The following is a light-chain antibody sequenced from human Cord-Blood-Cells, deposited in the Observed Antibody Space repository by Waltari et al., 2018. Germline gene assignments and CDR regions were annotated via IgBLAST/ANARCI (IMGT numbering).Light chain of an antibody. V-gene: IGKV1-39*01. CDR2: AAS. CDR1: QSISSY. Sequence: DIQMTQSPSSLSASVGDRVTITCRASQSISSYLNWYQQKPGKAPKPLIYAASSLQSGVPLRFSGSGSGTDFTLTISSLQPEDFATYYCQQSYSTPPLTFGGGTKVEIK. CDR3: QQSYSTPPLT. J-gene: IGKJ4*01.